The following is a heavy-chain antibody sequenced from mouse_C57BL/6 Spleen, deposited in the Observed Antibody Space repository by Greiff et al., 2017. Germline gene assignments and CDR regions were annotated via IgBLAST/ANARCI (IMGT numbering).Heavy chain of an antibody. J-gene: IGHJ4*01. D-gene: IGHD2-1*01. CDR3: ARGGNYGYAMDY. CDR1: GYTFTSYW. Sequence: VQLQQSGTELVKPGASVKLSCKASGYTFTSYWMHWVKQRPGQGLEWIGNINPSNGGTNYNEKFKSKATLTVDKSSSTAYMQLSSLTSEDSAVYYCARGGNYGYAMDYWGQGTSVTVSS. V-gene: IGHV1-53*01. CDR2: INPSNGGT.